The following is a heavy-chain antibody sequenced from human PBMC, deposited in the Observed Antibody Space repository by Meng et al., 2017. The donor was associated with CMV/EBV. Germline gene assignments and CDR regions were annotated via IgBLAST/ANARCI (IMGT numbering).Heavy chain of an antibody. J-gene: IGHJ6*02. Sequence: ETLSLTCTVSGGSISSSSYYWGWIRQAPGKGLVWVSRINSDGSSTSYADSVKGRFTISRDNAKNTLYLQMNSLRAEDTAVYYCAKVKFWSGPLDVWGQGTTVTVSS. D-gene: IGHD3-3*01. V-gene: IGHV3-74*01. CDR2: INSDGSST. CDR1: GGSISSSSYY. CDR3: AKVKFWSGPLDV.